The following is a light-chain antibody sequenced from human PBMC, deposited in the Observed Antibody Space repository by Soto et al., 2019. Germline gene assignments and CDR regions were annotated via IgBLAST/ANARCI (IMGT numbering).Light chain of an antibody. J-gene: IGLJ1*01. Sequence: QSALTQPASVSGSPGQSITISCTGTSSDVGSGNVVSWYQHYPGKAPQLMIYEAFKRPSGVSSRFSGSKSGNTASLTISGLQAEDEADYYCCSHAGSNPYVFGTGTKVTVL. V-gene: IGLV2-23*01. CDR2: EAF. CDR3: CSHAGSNPYV. CDR1: SSDVGSGNV.